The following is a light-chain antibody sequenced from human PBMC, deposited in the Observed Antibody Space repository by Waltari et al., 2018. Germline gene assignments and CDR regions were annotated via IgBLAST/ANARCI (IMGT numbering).Light chain of an antibody. CDR3: YSTDSTGNLWV. CDR1: AFPRTY. J-gene: IGLJ3*02. Sequence: SYELTQPPSVPVSPGQTARIACAGDAFPRTYVDWYQQKPGQAPKPVIYEDNKRPSGISERFSASSSGTLATLSIAGAQIEDEADYYCYSTDSTGNLWVFGGGTKVNVL. CDR2: EDN. V-gene: IGLV3-10*01.